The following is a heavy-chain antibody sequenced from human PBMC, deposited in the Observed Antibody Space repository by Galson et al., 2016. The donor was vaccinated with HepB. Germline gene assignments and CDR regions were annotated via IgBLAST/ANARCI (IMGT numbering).Heavy chain of an antibody. CDR3: ASRTPPDY. D-gene: IGHD1-14*01. CDR1: GFAFSIYA. Sequence: SLRLSCAASGFAFSIYAMSWIRQAPGKGLEWISYISSRSSYTDYVDSVKGRFTISRDNAKNILYLQMNSLRAEDTAVYYCASRTPPDYWGQGTLVSVSS. V-gene: IGHV3-11*06. J-gene: IGHJ4*02. CDR2: ISSRSSYT.